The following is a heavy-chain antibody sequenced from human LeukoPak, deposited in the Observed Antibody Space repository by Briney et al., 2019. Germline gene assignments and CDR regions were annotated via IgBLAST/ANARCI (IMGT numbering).Heavy chain of an antibody. D-gene: IGHD3-22*01. Sequence: SGTLSLTCAVYSGSFNDYCWSWIRQPPGRGLEWIGEIYSGGSANYNPSLKSRLAISVDPSKSQFSLRLRSLTAADTAVYFCARGVVDYSTRSGYLSHWGQGTLVTVSS. CDR2: IYSGGSA. J-gene: IGHJ4*02. V-gene: IGHV4-34*01. CDR1: SGSFNDYC. CDR3: ARGVVDYSTRSGYLSH.